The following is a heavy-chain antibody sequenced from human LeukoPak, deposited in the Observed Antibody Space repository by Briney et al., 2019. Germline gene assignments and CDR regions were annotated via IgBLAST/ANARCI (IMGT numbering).Heavy chain of an antibody. V-gene: IGHV4-38-2*02. CDR3: ARGGPWELTPRDYFDY. CDR2: IYQSGRT. Sequence: SGTLSLTCTGSGYSIASYYLWGLVRPAPGEGLGVGATIYQSGRTYYNLSLKSRVTISMDRSRNQFSLKVTSLPAAETALYFCARGGPWELTPRDYFDYWGQGTLVTVSS. J-gene: IGHJ4*02. CDR1: GYSIASYYL. D-gene: IGHD1-26*01.